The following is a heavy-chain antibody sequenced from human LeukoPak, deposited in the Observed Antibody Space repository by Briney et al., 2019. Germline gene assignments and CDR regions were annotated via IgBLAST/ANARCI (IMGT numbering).Heavy chain of an antibody. Sequence: GESLKISCKGSGYSFTSYWIGWVRQMPGKGLEWMGIIYPGDSDTRYSPSFQGQVTISADKSISTAYLQWSSLKASDTAMYYCATILEGYSYGYYFDYWGQGTLVTVSS. D-gene: IGHD5-18*01. J-gene: IGHJ4*02. CDR3: ATILEGYSYGYYFDY. V-gene: IGHV5-51*01. CDR1: GYSFTSYW. CDR2: IYPGDSDT.